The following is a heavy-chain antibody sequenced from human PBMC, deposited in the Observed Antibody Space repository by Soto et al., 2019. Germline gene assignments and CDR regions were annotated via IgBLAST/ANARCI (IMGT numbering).Heavy chain of an antibody. D-gene: IGHD6-25*01. J-gene: IGHJ6*02. CDR2: IYPGDSDT. CDR1: GYSFTSYW. V-gene: IGHV5-51*01. CDR3: ARPRSSGRNYYGMDV. Sequence: PGESMKICCKGSGYSFTSYWIGWVRQIPGKGLEWMGIIYPGDSDTRYSPSFQGQVTISADKSISTAYLQWSSLKASGTAMYYCARPRSSGRNYYGMDVWGQGTTDTVSS.